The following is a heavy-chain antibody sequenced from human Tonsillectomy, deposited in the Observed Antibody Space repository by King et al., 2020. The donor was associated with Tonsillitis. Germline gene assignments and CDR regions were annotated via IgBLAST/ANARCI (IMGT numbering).Heavy chain of an antibody. CDR2: ISYDGIDK. Sequence: VQLVQSGGGVVQPGRSLRLSCVASGFTFSSYGMHWVRQAPGKGLEWVATISYDGIDKNYADSVKGRFTISRDNSKNTLYLQMNSLRAEDTAVYYCAKDQIFRAGWIPEYYFDYWGQGTLVTVSS. CDR1: GFTFSSYG. CDR3: AKDQIFRAGWIPEYYFDY. V-gene: IGHV3-30*18. J-gene: IGHJ4*02. D-gene: IGHD6-19*01.